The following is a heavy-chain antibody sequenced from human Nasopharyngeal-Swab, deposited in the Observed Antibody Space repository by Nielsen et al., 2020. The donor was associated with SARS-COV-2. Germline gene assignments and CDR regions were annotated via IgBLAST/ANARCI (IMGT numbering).Heavy chain of an antibody. Sequence: GESLKISCAASGFTFSSYSMNWVRQAPGMGLEWVSVIHSDGTSTKYADSMKGRFTISRDNSKDTLYLQMNSLRAEDTAVYYCAKDLPEGWNSYLWYFDLWGRGTLVTVSS. CDR3: AKDLPEGWNSYLWYFDL. J-gene: IGHJ2*01. CDR1: GFTFSSYS. D-gene: IGHD1-1*01. V-gene: IGHV3-23*03. CDR2: IHSDGTST.